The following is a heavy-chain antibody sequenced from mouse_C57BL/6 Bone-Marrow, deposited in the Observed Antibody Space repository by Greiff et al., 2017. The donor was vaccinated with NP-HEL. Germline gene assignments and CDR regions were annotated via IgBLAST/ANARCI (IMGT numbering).Heavy chain of an antibody. CDR1: GYTFTSYW. D-gene: IGHD2-5*01. CDR2: IYPGHSDT. Sequence: VQLQQSGTVLARPGASVKMSCKTSGYTFTSYWMHWVKQRPGQGLEWIGAIYPGHSDTSYNQKFKGKAKLTAVTSASTAYMELSSLTNEDSAVYYCTSGVTTLYYYAMDYWGQGTSVTVSS. V-gene: IGHV1-5*01. CDR3: TSGVTTLYYYAMDY. J-gene: IGHJ4*01.